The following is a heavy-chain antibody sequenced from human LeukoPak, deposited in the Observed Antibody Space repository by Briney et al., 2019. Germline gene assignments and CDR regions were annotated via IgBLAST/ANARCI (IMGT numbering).Heavy chain of an antibody. CDR3: ARDYGGTFDY. D-gene: IGHD4-23*01. Sequence: SETLSLTCTVSGGSISSGGYYWSWIRQHPGKGLEWIGYIYYSGSTYYNPSLKSRVTISVDTSKNQFSLKLSSVTAADTAVYYCARDYGGTFDYWGQGTLVTVSS. CDR1: GGSISSGGYY. J-gene: IGHJ4*02. V-gene: IGHV4-31*03. CDR2: IYYSGST.